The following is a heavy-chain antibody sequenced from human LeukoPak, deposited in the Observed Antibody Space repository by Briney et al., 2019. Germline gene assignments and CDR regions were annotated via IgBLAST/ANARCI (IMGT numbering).Heavy chain of an antibody. J-gene: IGHJ4*02. V-gene: IGHV1-8*02. D-gene: IGHD3-22*01. Sequence: GASVKVSCKASGYTFTSYGISWVRQAPGQGLEWMGWMNPNSGNTGYAQKFQGRVTMTRNTSISTAYMELGSLRSEDTAVYYCARGPPYDYDSSGYCFDYWGQGTLVTVSS. CDR1: GYTFTSYG. CDR3: ARGPPYDYDSSGYCFDY. CDR2: MNPNSGNT.